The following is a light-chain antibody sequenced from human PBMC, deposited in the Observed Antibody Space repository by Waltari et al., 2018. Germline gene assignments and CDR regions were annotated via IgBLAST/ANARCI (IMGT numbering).Light chain of an antibody. J-gene: IGKJ5*01. CDR1: QSVDYY. CDR2: DAS. Sequence: EIVLTQSPATLSLPPGEGATLSCRASQSVDYYLAWYQQKPRQAPRLLIHDASNRASGVPARFSGSGSGTDFSLTISSLEPEDFAVYYCQQRRNWPITFGQGTRLEIK. CDR3: QQRRNWPIT. V-gene: IGKV3-11*01.